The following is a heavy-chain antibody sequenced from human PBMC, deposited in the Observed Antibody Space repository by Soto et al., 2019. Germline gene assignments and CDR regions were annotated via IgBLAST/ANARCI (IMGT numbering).Heavy chain of an antibody. D-gene: IGHD3-10*01. CDR2: IYPGDSDT. CDR1: GYSLATNW. Sequence: GESLKISCNASGYSLATNWSGWVRQMPGKGLEWMGIIYPGDSDTRYSPSFQGQVTIPADKSISTAYLQWSSLKASDTAMYYCARHYGARCDYWGQGTLVTVSS. J-gene: IGHJ4*02. V-gene: IGHV5-51*01. CDR3: ARHYGARCDY.